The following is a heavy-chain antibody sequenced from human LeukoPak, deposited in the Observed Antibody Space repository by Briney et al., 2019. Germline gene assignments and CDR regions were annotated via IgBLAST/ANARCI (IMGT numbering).Heavy chain of an antibody. CDR2: ITGSGGNT. V-gene: IGHV3-48*03. Sequence: PGGSLRLSCAASGFTFSSYEMNWVRQAPGKGLEWVSAITGSGGNTYCADSVKGRFTISRDNAKNSLYLQMNSLRAEDTAVYYCARDRPLTRNWGQGTLVTVSS. D-gene: IGHD4-23*01. J-gene: IGHJ4*02. CDR3: ARDRPLTRN. CDR1: GFTFSSYE.